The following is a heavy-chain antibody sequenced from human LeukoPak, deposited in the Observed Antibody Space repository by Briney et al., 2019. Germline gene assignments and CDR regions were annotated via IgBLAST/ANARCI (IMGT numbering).Heavy chain of an antibody. J-gene: IGHJ4*02. V-gene: IGHV3-30-3*01. CDR2: ISYDGSNK. D-gene: IGHD5-24*01. CDR1: GFTFSSYA. Sequence: GRSLRLSCAASGFTFSSYAMHWVRQAPGKGLEWVAVISYDGSNKYYADSVKGRFTISRDTSKNTLYLQMNSLRAEDTAVYYCARGSRDGYNLRGLWGQGTLVTVSS. CDR3: ARGSRDGYNLRGL.